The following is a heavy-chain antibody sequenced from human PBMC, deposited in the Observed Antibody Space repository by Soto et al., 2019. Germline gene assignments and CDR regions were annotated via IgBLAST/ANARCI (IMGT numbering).Heavy chain of an antibody. CDR1: GFTFSSYA. Sequence: GGSLRLPCAASGFTFSSYAMGWLRQAPGTALEWVAVIEYDGSNKYYADSVKGRFTISRDNSKNTLYLQMNSLRAEDTAVYYCARDLVVAATSYYYGMDVWGQGTMVTVSS. J-gene: IGHJ6*02. D-gene: IGHD2-15*01. CDR3: ARDLVVAATSYYYGMDV. V-gene: IGHV3-30-3*01. CDR2: IEYDGSNK.